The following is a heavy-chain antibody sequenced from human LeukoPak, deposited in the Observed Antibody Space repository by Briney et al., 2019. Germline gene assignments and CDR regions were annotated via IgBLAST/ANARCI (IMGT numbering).Heavy chain of an antibody. J-gene: IGHJ4*02. CDR1: GFTFSSYA. V-gene: IGHV3-30*04. D-gene: IGHD3-10*01. CDR3: ARGYGSGSYLDY. CDR2: ISYDGSNK. Sequence: GRSLRLSCAASGFTFSSYAMHWVRQAPGKGLEWVAVISYDGSNKYYADSVKGRFTISRDNSKNTLYLQMNNLRAEDTAVYYCARGYGSGSYLDYWGQGTLATVSS.